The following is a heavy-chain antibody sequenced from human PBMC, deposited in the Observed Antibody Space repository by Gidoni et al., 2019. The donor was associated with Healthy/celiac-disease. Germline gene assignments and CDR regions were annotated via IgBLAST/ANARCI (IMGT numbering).Heavy chain of an antibody. V-gene: IGHV4-39*01. J-gene: IGHJ6*02. CDR3: ARPEFYYGSGSYFNGMDV. D-gene: IGHD3-10*01. CDR1: GGSISSSSSY. Sequence: QLQLQESGPGLVKPSETLSLTCTVSGGSISSSSSYWGWIRQPPGKGLEWIGSIYYSGSTYYNPSLKSRVTISVDTSKNQFSLKLSSVTAADTAVYYCARPEFYYGSGSYFNGMDVWGQGTTVTVSS. CDR2: IYYSGST.